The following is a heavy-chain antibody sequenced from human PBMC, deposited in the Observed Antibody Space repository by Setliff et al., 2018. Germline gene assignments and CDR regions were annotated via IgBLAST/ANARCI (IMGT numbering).Heavy chain of an antibody. Sequence: KVSCKASGYTFRTYGLHWVRQAPGQGPEWMGMIITNTGKTSYAQKFQGRVTMTTDTSTGTGYMELRSLRSDDTAVYFCARFGGSCSSSSCYASDLWGQGTMVTVSS. V-gene: IGHV1-18*01. CDR3: ARFGGSCSSSSCYASDL. CDR1: GYTFRTYG. J-gene: IGHJ3*01. CDR2: IITNTGKT. D-gene: IGHD2-2*01.